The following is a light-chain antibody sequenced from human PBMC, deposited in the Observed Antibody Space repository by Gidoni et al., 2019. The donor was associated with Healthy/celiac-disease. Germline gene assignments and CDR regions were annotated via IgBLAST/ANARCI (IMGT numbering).Light chain of an antibody. CDR2: DAS. V-gene: IGKV3-11*01. J-gene: IGKJ5*01. Sequence: PGERATLSCRASQSVSSYLAWYQQKPGQATRLLIYDASNRATGIPARFSGSGSGTDFTLTISSLEPEDFAVYYCQQRSNWPPITFXXXTRLEIK. CDR1: QSVSSY. CDR3: QQRSNWPPIT.